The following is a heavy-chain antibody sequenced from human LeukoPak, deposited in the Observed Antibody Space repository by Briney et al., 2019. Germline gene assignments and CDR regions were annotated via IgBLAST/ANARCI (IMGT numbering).Heavy chain of an antibody. CDR3: PRTVTTFWGYHMDV. CDR2: IKQDGSEK. Sequence: GGSLRLSCAVSGFTFSSYWMSWVRQAPGKGLEWVANIKQDGSEKYYVDSVKGRFTISRDNAKNSLYLQMNSLRAEDTAVYYCPRTVTTFWGYHMDVWGKGSTVIVSS. J-gene: IGHJ6*03. V-gene: IGHV3-7*01. D-gene: IGHD1-7*01. CDR1: GFTFSSYW.